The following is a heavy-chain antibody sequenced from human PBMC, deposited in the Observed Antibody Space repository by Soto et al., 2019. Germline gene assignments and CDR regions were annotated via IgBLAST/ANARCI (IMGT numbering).Heavy chain of an antibody. CDR2: IYYSGST. Sequence: LSLTCTVSGGSISSYYWSWIRQPPGKGLEWIGYIYYSGSTNYNPSLKSRVTISVDTSKNQFSPKLSSVTAADTAVYYCARWGSYCSGGSCYAPEFDYWGQGTLVTVSS. CDR1: GGSISSYY. CDR3: ARWGSYCSGGSCYAPEFDY. D-gene: IGHD2-15*01. J-gene: IGHJ4*02. V-gene: IGHV4-59*01.